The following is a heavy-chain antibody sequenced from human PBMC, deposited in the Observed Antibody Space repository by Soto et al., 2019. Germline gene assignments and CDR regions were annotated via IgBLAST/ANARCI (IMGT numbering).Heavy chain of an antibody. V-gene: IGHV2-5*02. CDR3: ARLPWKQLWPRAPVVN. J-gene: IGHJ4*02. CDR1: GFSLSTSGVG. Sequence: QITLKESGPTLVKPTQTLTLTCTFSGFSLSTSGVGVGWIRQPPGKALEWLGIIFWDDDKRYRPSLRSRVTITKDNSKNQLVLTMANMVPVDTATYYCARLPWKQLWPRAPVVNWGQGTPVTVSS. CDR2: IFWDDDK. D-gene: IGHD2-21*01.